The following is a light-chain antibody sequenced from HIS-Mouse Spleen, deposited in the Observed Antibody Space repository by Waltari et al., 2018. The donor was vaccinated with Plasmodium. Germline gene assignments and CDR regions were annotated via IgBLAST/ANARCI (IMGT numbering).Light chain of an antibody. CDR2: WAP. CDR3: QQYYSTPWT. Sequence: DIVMTQSPDPLAVSLGERATINRKSSQSVLSSPNNKTYVAWYQQKPGQPPKLLISWAPTRQSGGPDRFSGSGSGTDLTLTISSLQAEDVEVYYCQQYYSTPWTFGQGTKVEIK. V-gene: IGKV4-1*01. J-gene: IGKJ1*01. CDR1: QSVLSSPNNKTY.